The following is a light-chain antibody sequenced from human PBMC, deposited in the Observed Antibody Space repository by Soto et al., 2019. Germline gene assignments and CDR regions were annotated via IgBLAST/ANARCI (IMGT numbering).Light chain of an antibody. V-gene: IGKV3D-11*02. CDR3: QQRTNWQST. CDR1: QSLSRY. Sequence: EIVLTQSPATLSLSPGERATLSCRASQSLSRYLAWYQQKPGQAPSLLIYDASNRAAGIPARFSGSGSGTDFTLTISSLEPEDFAVYYCQQRTNWQSTFGRGTKVEIK. J-gene: IGKJ4*01. CDR2: DAS.